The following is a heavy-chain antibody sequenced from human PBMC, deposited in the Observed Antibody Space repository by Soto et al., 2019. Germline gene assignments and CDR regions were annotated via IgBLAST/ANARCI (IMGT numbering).Heavy chain of an antibody. J-gene: IGHJ6*02. Sequence: GASVKVSCKASGYTFTIYGISWVRQAPGQGLEWMGWISAYNGNTNYAQKLQGRVTMTTDTSTSTAYMELRSLRSDDTAVYYCATGSSTSYYYYGMDVWGQGTTVTVSS. CDR2: ISAYNGNT. D-gene: IGHD2-2*01. CDR1: GYTFTIYG. CDR3: ATGSSTSYYYYGMDV. V-gene: IGHV1-18*01.